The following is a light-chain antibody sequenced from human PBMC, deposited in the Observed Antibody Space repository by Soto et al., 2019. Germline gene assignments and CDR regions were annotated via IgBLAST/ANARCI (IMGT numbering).Light chain of an antibody. CDR3: QKYSAYPYT. CDR1: QSVSSTY. Sequence: ELVVTQSPGTLSLSPGERATLSCRASQSVSSTYLVWYQQKPGQALTLLIYGASSRATGIPDRFSGSGTGINFAVTSSILEPEDFAVYYCQKYSAYPYTFGQGTKLEIK. CDR2: GAS. V-gene: IGKV3-20*01. J-gene: IGKJ2*01.